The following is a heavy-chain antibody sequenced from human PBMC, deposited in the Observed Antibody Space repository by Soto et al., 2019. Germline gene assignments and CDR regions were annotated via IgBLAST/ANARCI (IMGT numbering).Heavy chain of an antibody. CDR1: GYTFTGYY. CDR3: ARGGYYYDSSGYYYFDY. D-gene: IGHD3-22*01. J-gene: IGHJ4*02. CDR2: INPNSGST. Sequence: ASVKVSCKASGYTFTGYYMHWVRQAPGQGLEWMGWINPNSGSTNYAQKFQGRVTMTRDTSISTAYMELSRLRSDDTAVYYCARGGYYYDSSGYYYFDYWGQGTLVTVSS. V-gene: IGHV1-2*02.